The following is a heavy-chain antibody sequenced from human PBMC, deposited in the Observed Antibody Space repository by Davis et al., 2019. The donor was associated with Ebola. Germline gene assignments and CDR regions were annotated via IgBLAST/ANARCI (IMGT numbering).Heavy chain of an antibody. CDR1: RFTFSSYW. V-gene: IGHV3-7*01. CDR3: ATQALTQFNY. CDR2: IKPDGSEG. D-gene: IGHD3-3*02. Sequence: GESLKISCEDSRFTFSSYWMSWVRQAPGKGLEWVAMIKPDGSEGYYVNSVKGRFTISRDTAKNSLFLQMNSLRAEDTAVYFCATQALTQFNYWGQGTLVTVSS. J-gene: IGHJ4*02.